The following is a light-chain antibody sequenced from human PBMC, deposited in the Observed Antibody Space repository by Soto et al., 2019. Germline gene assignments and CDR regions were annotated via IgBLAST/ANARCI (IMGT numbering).Light chain of an antibody. J-gene: IGKJ1*01. Sequence: DIQMTQSPSSLSASVGDRVTITCRASQSISTYLHWYQQKPGKAPNLLIYAASTLQSGVPSRFSGSGSGTEFILTISSLQPDDFATYYCQQYNSHSPWTFGQGTKVDIK. CDR1: QSISTY. V-gene: IGKV1-39*01. CDR3: QQYNSHSPWT. CDR2: AAS.